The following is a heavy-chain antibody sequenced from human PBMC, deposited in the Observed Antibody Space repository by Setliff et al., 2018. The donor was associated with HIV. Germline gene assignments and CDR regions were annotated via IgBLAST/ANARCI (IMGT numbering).Heavy chain of an antibody. D-gene: IGHD3-16*01. CDR1: GFTFSSFA. V-gene: IGHV3-30*01. Sequence: LSLSCVASGFTFSSFAMHWVRQAPGKGLEWVSVISYDGSRTYYADSVKGRFTISRDNSKNTLYLQMNSLRVEDAAVYYCAKDLGLREGSSPFDNWGQGTLVTVSS. CDR3: AKDLGLREGSSPFDN. J-gene: IGHJ4*02. CDR2: ISYDGSRT.